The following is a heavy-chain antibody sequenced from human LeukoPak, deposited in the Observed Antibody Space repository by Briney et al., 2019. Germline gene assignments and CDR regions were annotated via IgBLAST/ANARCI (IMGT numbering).Heavy chain of an antibody. D-gene: IGHD2-2*01. CDR2: IIPILGIA. J-gene: IGHJ4*02. Sequence: GASVKVSCKASGYTFTSYGISWVRQAPGQGLEWMGRIIPILGIANYAQKFQGRVTITADKSTSTAYMELSSLRSEDTAVYYCARDFQGVVPAAPFDYWGQGTLVTVSS. V-gene: IGHV1-69*04. CDR3: ARDFQGVVPAAPFDY. CDR1: GYTFTSYG.